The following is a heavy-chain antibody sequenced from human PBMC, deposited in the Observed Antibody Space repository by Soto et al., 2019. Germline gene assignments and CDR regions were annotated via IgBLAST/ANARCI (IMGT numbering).Heavy chain of an antibody. Sequence: EVQLVESGGGLVKPGESLRLSCGASGFTFSNYKMIWVRQAPGKGLEWVSSISSSGNQKYVAESLRGRFAISRDNAKNSVYLQMSSLRAEDTALYYCARDSKWLIINGNWFDSWGQGTLVTVSS. D-gene: IGHD5-12*01. CDR3: ARDSKWLIINGNWFDS. V-gene: IGHV3-21*01. CDR1: GFTFSNYK. J-gene: IGHJ5*01. CDR2: ISSSGNQK.